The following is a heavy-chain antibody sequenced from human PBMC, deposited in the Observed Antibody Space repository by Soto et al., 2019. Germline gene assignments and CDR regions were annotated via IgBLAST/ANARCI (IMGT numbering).Heavy chain of an antibody. J-gene: IGHJ4*02. CDR1: GFTFSAFW. Sequence: GGSLRLSCEVSGFTFSAFWMSWARQAPGKGLEWVANIKEDGSAKYYVDSVKGRFTISRDNSKNTLYLQMNSLRAEDTAVYYCVRSGKSITGTTLLDYWGQGTLVTVSS. V-gene: IGHV3-7*03. CDR3: VRSGKSITGTTLLDY. D-gene: IGHD1-7*01. CDR2: IKEDGSAK.